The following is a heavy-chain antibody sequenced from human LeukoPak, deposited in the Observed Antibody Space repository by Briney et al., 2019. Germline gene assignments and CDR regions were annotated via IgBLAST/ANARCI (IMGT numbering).Heavy chain of an antibody. CDR2: IKQDGSEK. CDR3: ARAPYHESSGYRPIEY. J-gene: IGHJ4*02. CDR1: GFTFSDYW. Sequence: GGSLRLSCAASGFTFSDYWMTWVRQAPGKGLEGVANIKQDGSEKNYVDSVKGRFTISRDNAENSLYLQMNSLRAEDTAVYYCARAPYHESSGYRPIEYWGQGTLATVSS. D-gene: IGHD3-22*01. V-gene: IGHV3-7*01.